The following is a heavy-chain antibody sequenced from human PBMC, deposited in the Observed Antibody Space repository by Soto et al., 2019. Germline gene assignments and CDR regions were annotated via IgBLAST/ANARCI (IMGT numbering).Heavy chain of an antibody. CDR2: ISYDGSNK. J-gene: IGHJ4*02. Sequence: QVQLVESGGGVVQPGRSLRLSCAASGFTFSSYAMHWVRQAPGKGLEWVAVISYDGSNKYYADSVKGRFTISRDNSKNTLYLQMNSLRAEDTAVYYCARVHSSALDYWGQGTLVTVSS. V-gene: IGHV3-30-3*01. CDR3: ARVHSSALDY. CDR1: GFTFSSYA. D-gene: IGHD3-22*01.